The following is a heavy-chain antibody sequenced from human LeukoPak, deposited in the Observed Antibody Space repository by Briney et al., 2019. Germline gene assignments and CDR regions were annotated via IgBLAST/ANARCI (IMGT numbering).Heavy chain of an antibody. Sequence: ASVKVSCKASGHTFVSYGISWVRQAPGQGLEGMGWISGYNGKINYAQKFQGRATMTTDTSTSTAYLELRSLTSEDTAVYYCARRFCSSVSCYDDDAFDVWGQGTLVTVSS. CDR2: ISGYNGKI. J-gene: IGHJ3*01. D-gene: IGHD2-2*01. CDR3: ARRFCSSVSCYDDDAFDV. V-gene: IGHV1-18*01. CDR1: GHTFVSYG.